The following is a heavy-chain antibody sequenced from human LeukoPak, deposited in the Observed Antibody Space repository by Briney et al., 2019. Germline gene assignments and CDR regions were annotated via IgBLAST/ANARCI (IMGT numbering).Heavy chain of an antibody. J-gene: IGHJ3*02. V-gene: IGHV4-39*01. CDR1: GGSISSSSYY. CDR3: ARPTYISNPRGAFDI. D-gene: IGHD3-3*02. CDR2: IYYSGST. Sequence: SETLSLTCTVSGGSISSSSYYWGWIRQPPGKGLEWIGSIYYSGSTYYNPSLKSRVTISVDTSKNQFSLKLSSVTAADTAVYYCARPTYISNPRGAFDIWGQGTMVTVSS.